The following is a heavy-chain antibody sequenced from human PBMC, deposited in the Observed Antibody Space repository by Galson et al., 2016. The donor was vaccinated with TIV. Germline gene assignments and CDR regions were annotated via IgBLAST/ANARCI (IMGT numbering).Heavy chain of an antibody. V-gene: IGHV4-31*03. D-gene: IGHD2-21*02. CDR2: IYDDGTT. CDR1: GDSISGGGYY. Sequence: TLSLTCTVSGDSISGGGYYWSWLRQRPGMGLDYIGYIYDDGTTYVNPSLKSRVSMSVDTSKDMFSLRLSSMTAADTAVYYCARSVTRGVVTARFFDLWGLGTLVTVSS. J-gene: IGHJ4*02. CDR3: ARSVTRGVVTARFFDL.